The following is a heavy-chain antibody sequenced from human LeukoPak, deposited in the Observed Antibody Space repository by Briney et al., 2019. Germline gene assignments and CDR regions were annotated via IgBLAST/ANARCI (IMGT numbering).Heavy chain of an antibody. D-gene: IGHD6-13*01. CDR2: INQDASHK. Sequence: GGSLRLSCAASGFIFPTYWMSWVRQAPGKGLERVANINQDASHKNHVESVKGRFTISRDNANNLLFLQMNDLRAEDTAIYYCARDPPTDSNWYPDYWGQGTLVTVSS. CDR3: ARDPPTDSNWYPDY. J-gene: IGHJ4*02. CDR1: GFIFPTYW. V-gene: IGHV3-7*01.